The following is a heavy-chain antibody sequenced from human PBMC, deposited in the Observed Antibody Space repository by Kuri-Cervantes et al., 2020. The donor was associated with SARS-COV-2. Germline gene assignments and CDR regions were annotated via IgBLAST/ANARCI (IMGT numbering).Heavy chain of an antibody. CDR2: ISQSSRFT. V-gene: IGHV3-11*05. CDR3: ARDWDYGGIKRGVHTQ. D-gene: IGHD4/OR15-4a*01. CDR1: GFTFSDYY. J-gene: IGHJ4*02. Sequence: GGSLRLSCAASGFTFSDYYMSWVRQAPGKGLEWIAYISQSSRFTDYADSVKGRFIISRDDAKKSLFLQMTSLSGDDTAMYYCARDWDYGGIKRGVHTQWGQGTLVTVSS.